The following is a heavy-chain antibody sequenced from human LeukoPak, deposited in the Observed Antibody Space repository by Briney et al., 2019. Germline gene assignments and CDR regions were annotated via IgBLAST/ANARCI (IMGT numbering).Heavy chain of an antibody. CDR1: GYSFSSYS. D-gene: IGHD4-17*01. CDR2: ISSSSSTI. Sequence: GGSLRLSCAASGYSFSSYSMSWVRQAPGKGLEWVSYISSSSSTIYYADSVKGRFTISSDNAKNSLYLQMNSLRDGDTVVCYCAWDAATVTGYYFDYWGQGTLVTVSS. V-gene: IGHV3-48*02. J-gene: IGHJ4*02. CDR3: AWDAATVTGYYFDY.